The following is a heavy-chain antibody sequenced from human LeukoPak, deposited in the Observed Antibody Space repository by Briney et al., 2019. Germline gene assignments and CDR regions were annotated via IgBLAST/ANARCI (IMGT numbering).Heavy chain of an antibody. CDR2: IIPIFGSA. D-gene: IGHD3-16*02. CDR3: AKGSRLREGGSYRF. CDR1: GGIFSSYA. V-gene: IGHV1-69*06. Sequence: VASVKLSCKASGGIFSSYAINWVRQAPGQGLEWMGRIIPIFGSANYAQKFQGRVTITADKSTRTAYMELSSLRSEDTALYYCAKGSRLREGGSYRFWGQGTLVTVSS. J-gene: IGHJ4*02.